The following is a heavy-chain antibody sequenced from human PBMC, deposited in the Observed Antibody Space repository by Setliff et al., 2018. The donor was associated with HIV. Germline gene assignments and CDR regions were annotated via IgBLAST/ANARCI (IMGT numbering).Heavy chain of an antibody. CDR3: ARVRDYYDSGAQAFDI. Sequence: GGSLRLSCEASGFTFSSYSINWVRQAPGKGMEWVSSIISSSTNIYYADSVKGRFTISRDTAKNSLYLQMNSLRADDTAVYYCARVRDYYDSGAQAFDIWGQGTMVTVSS. CDR2: IISSSTNI. D-gene: IGHD3-22*01. J-gene: IGHJ3*02. V-gene: IGHV3-21*01. CDR1: GFTFSSYS.